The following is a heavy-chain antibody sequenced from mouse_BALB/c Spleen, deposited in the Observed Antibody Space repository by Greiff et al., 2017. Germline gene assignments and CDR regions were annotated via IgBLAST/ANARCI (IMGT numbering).Heavy chain of an antibody. CDR3: ARGDTTVGYAMDY. CDR1: GFTFSSYA. J-gene: IGHJ4*01. CDR2: ISSGGST. V-gene: IGHV5-6-5*01. D-gene: IGHD1-1*01. Sequence: DVQLVESGGGLVKPGGSLKLSCAASGFTFSSYAMSWVRQTPEKRLEWVASISSGGSTYYPDSVKGRFTISRDNARNILYLQMSSLRSEDTAMYYCARGDTTVGYAMDYWGQGTSVTVSS.